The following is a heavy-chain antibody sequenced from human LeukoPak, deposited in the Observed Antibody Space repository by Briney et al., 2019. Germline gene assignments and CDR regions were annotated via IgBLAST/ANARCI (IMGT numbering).Heavy chain of an antibody. J-gene: IGHJ5*02. Sequence: PGGSLRLSCAASGFPFSSYEMNWLRQAPGKGLEWVSYINSGGSTIYYADCVKGRFPIPKGNSKNTLYLQMNSLRSEDTAVYYCAKHRIVVVPAAMGTWGQGTLVTVSS. D-gene: IGHD2-2*01. CDR1: GFPFSSYE. CDR3: AKHRIVVVPAAMGT. V-gene: IGHV3-48*03. CDR2: INSGGSTI.